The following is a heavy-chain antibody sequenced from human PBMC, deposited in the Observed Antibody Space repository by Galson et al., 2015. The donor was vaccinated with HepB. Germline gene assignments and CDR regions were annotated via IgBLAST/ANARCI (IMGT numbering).Heavy chain of an antibody. CDR3: AREPRGPNQPLDY. Sequence: SVKVSCKASGYTFTSNAMHWVRQAPGQRLEWMGWINAGNGNTRYSQQFQGRVTITRDTSASTAYMELSSLRSEDTAVYYCAREPRGPNQPLDYWGQGTLVTVSS. J-gene: IGHJ4*02. CDR2: INAGNGNT. CDR1: GYTFTSNA. D-gene: IGHD2-2*01. V-gene: IGHV1-3*01.